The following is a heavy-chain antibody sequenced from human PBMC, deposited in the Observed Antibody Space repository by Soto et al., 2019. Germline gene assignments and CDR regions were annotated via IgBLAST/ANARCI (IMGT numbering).Heavy chain of an antibody. Sequence: EVQLVESGGDLVQPGGSLRLSCADSRFTFSGYWMYWVRQAPGTGLYWVANIKEDGSEKNYVDSVRGRFTISRDNAKNSLYLQMNSLRAEDTAVYYCARGARIWGQGTMVTVS. CDR3: ARGARI. CDR2: IKEDGSEK. J-gene: IGHJ3*02. CDR1: RFTFSGYW. V-gene: IGHV3-7*01.